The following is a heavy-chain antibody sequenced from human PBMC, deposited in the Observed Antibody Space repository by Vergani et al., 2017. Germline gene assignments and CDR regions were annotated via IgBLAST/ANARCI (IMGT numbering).Heavy chain of an antibody. CDR2: IYSTGST. D-gene: IGHD3-3*01. CDR3: ARGPLYYDFWSGYPYYYYMDV. J-gene: IGHJ6*03. V-gene: IGHV4-59*13. CDR1: GGSFNTYY. Sequence: QVQLQESGPGLVKSSETLSLTCTVSGGSFNTYYWSWIRQSPGKGLEWIGYIYSTGSTNYNPSLNSRVTMSVDTSKNQFSLKLSSVTAADTAVYYCARGPLYYDFWSGYPYYYYMDVWGKGTTVTVSS.